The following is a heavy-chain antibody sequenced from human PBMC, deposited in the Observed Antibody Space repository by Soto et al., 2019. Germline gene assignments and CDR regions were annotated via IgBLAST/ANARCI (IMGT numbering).Heavy chain of an antibody. CDR3: ARDGGDIVVVVAALYYYYGMDV. V-gene: IGHV1-18*01. Sequence: GASVKVSCKASGYTFTSYGISWLRQSPGQGLEWMGWISAYNGNTNYAQKLQGRVTMTTDTSTSTAYMELRSLRSDDTAVYYCARDGGDIVVVVAALYYYYGMDVWGQGTTVTVSS. CDR1: GYTFTSYG. J-gene: IGHJ6*02. D-gene: IGHD2-15*01. CDR2: ISAYNGNT.